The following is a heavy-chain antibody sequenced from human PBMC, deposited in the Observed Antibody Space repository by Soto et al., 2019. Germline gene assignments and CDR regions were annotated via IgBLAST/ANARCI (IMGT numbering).Heavy chain of an antibody. J-gene: IGHJ4*02. Sequence: GGSLRLSCAASGFTFSSYSMHWVRQAPGKGLEWVAVISYDGSNKYYADSVKGRFTISRDNSKNTLYLQMNSLRAEDTAVYYCARDPPVEMATPTPYYWGQGTLVTVSS. CDR2: ISYDGSNK. V-gene: IGHV3-30-3*01. CDR1: GFTFSSYS. D-gene: IGHD5-12*01. CDR3: ARDPPVEMATPTPYY.